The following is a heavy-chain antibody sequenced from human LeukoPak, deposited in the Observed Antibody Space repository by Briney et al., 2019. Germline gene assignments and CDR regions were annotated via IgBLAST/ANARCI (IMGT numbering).Heavy chain of an antibody. CDR3: ARAYYYDSSGYPPPFDY. V-gene: IGHV1-69*06. J-gene: IGHJ4*02. CDR2: IIPIFGTA. CDR1: GYTFTSYA. D-gene: IGHD3-22*01. Sequence: SVKVPCKASGYTFTSYAISWVRQAPGQGLEWMGGIIPIFGTANYAQKFQGRVTITADKSTSTAYMELSSLRSEDTAVYYCARAYYYDSSGYPPPFDYWGQGTLVTVSS.